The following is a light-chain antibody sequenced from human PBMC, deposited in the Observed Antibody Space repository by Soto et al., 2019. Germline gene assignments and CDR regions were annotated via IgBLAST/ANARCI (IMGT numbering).Light chain of an antibody. CDR3: SSYSTTSSPHVL. Sequence: QSALTQPASVSGSPGQSITISCTGTTSDIGGHKYVSWYQQHPDKAPKVLIYEVTYRPSGVSTRFSASKSGSTASLTISGIQAEDEADYYCSSYSTTSSPHVLFGGGTKLTVL. V-gene: IGLV2-14*01. J-gene: IGLJ2*01. CDR2: EVT. CDR1: TSDIGGHKY.